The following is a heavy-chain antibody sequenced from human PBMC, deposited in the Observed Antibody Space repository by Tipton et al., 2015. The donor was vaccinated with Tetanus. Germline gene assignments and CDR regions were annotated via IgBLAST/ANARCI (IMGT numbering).Heavy chain of an antibody. CDR2: IYYSGST. V-gene: IGHV4-39*01. J-gene: IGHJ4*02. D-gene: IGHD2-8*01. Sequence: TLSLTCTVSGGSISSSSFYWGWIRQPPGKELEWIGSIYYSGSTYYNPSLKSRVTISVDTSKNQFSLRLSSVTAADTAVYYCARRQPYCTNGFCPLENWGQGTLVSVSS. CDR3: ARRQPYCTNGFCPLEN. CDR1: GGSISSSSFY.